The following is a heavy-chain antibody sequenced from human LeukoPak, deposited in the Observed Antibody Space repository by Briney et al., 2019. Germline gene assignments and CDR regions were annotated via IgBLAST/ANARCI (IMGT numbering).Heavy chain of an antibody. J-gene: IGHJ6*04. CDR1: RGTFSSYA. CDR2: IIPIFGTA. Sequence: SVKVSCKASRGTFSSYAISWVRQAPGQGLEWMGGIIPIFGTANYAQKFQGRVTITADESTSTAYMELSSLRSEDTAVYYCARDSNPELPRYYYYYGMDVWGKGTTVTVSS. D-gene: IGHD1-14*01. V-gene: IGHV1-69*13. CDR3: ARDSNPELPRYYYYYGMDV.